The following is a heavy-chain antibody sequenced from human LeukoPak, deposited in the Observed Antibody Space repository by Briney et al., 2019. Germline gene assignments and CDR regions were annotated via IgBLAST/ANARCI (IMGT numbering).Heavy chain of an antibody. D-gene: IGHD1-26*01. CDR2: IYYIGST. CDR1: GGSIRSYY. V-gene: IGHV4-59*01. J-gene: IGHJ5*02. Sequence: SETLSLSCTVSGGSIRSYYWSWIRQPPGKGLECIGYIYYIGSTNCNPSLKSRVTISLDTSKSQFSLKLTSVTPADTAVYYCARGGIVGSRTNWFDPWGQGILVTVSS. CDR3: ARGGIVGSRTNWFDP.